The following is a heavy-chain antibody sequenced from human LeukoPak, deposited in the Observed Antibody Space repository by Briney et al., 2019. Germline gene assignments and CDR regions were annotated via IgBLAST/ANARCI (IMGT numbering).Heavy chain of an antibody. D-gene: IGHD6-13*01. CDR2: IYYSGST. J-gene: IGHJ4*02. V-gene: IGHV4-39*01. CDR1: GGSISSSSYY. CDR3: ARQGLVLGYSSSWPDY. Sequence: PSETLSLTCTVFGGSISSSSYYWGWIRQPPGKGLEWIGSIYYSGSTYYNPSLKSRVTISVDTSKNQFSLKLSSVTAADTAVYYCARQGLVLGYSSSWPDYWGQGTLVTVSS.